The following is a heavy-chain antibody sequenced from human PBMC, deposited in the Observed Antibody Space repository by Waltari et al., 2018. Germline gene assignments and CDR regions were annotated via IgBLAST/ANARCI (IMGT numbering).Heavy chain of an antibody. CDR3: AKDLATTVVTRDDY. D-gene: IGHD4-17*01. Sequence: QVQLVESGGGVVQPGGSLRLSCAASGFTFSSYGMHWVRQAPGKGLEWVACIRYDGSNKYYADSVKGRFTISRDNSKNTLYLQMNSLRAEDTAVYYCAKDLATTVVTRDDYWGQGTLVTVSS. J-gene: IGHJ4*02. CDR2: IRYDGSNK. V-gene: IGHV3-30*02. CDR1: GFTFSSYG.